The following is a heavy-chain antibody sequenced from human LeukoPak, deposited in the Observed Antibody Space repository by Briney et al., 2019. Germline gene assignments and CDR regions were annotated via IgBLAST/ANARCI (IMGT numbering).Heavy chain of an antibody. D-gene: IGHD2-2*01. J-gene: IGHJ4*02. Sequence: GASVKVSCKASGGTFSSLTINWVRQARGQGLEWMGGIIPIFGRANYAQKFQGRVTITADDSTSTAYMELSSLRSEDTAVYYCADLVYCSSSSCYEPFNQTWGQGTLVTVSP. CDR3: ADLVYCSSSSCYEPFNQT. CDR1: GGTFSSLT. V-gene: IGHV1-69*01. CDR2: IIPIFGRA.